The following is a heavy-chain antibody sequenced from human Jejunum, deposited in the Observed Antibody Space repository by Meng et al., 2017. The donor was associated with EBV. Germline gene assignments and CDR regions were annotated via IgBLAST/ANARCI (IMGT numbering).Heavy chain of an antibody. V-gene: IGHV1-69*06. CDR2: IIPIFGRT. CDR3: ARDQGRDYDSSTYYTH. Sequence: QVQLVQSGAEVKKPGSSVKVSCKASGGTFSSYVINWVRQAPGQGLEWMGGIIPIFGRTNYALEFQDRVTITADKFTSTVYMEMSSLKSEDTAVYYCARDQGRDYDSSTYYTHWGRGTLVTVFS. D-gene: IGHD3-22*01. J-gene: IGHJ4*02. CDR1: GGTFSSYV.